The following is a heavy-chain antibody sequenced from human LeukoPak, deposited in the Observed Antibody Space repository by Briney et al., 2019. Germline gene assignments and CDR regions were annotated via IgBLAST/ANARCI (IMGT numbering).Heavy chain of an antibody. V-gene: IGHV1-69*10. Sequence: AASVKVSCKASGGTFSSDAISWVRQVPGQGLEWMGGIIPILGPANHAQKFLGRLTITADKSTSTAYMELSSLRSEDTAMYYCAATDGYIHRHPNYYLDYWGQGTLVTVSS. CDR2: IIPILGPA. D-gene: IGHD5-24*01. CDR1: GGTFSSDA. J-gene: IGHJ4*02. CDR3: AATDGYIHRHPNYYLDY.